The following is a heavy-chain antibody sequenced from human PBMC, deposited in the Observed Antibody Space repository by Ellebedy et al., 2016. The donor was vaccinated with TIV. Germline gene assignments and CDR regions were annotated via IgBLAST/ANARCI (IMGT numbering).Heavy chain of an antibody. CDR1: GPSISLYA. V-gene: IGHV4-59*08. Sequence: GSLRLSXSVSGPSISLYAWSWIRQSPGKGLEWIGYIYSSGGPTYNPSLQSRVTMSVDTSKNHFSLRMTSVTAADTAVYYFARLGGSAAVGTYWFFDIWGRGTPVTVSS. CDR3: ARLGGSAAVGTYWFFDI. D-gene: IGHD3-10*01. CDR2: IYSSGGP. J-gene: IGHJ2*01.